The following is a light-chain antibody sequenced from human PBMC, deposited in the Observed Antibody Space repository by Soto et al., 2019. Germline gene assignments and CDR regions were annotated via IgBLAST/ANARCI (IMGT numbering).Light chain of an antibody. CDR2: EVN. V-gene: IGLV2-8*01. CDR1: SSDIGGYNS. CDR3: SSSAGIYHYLV. J-gene: IGLJ3*02. Sequence: QSVLTQPPSASGSHGLSVTISCTGTSSDIGGYNSVSWYQQHPGKAPRLMIYEVNKRPSGVPDRFSGSKSGYTASLTVSGLQTEDEAFYYCSSSAGIYHYLVFGGGTKLTVL.